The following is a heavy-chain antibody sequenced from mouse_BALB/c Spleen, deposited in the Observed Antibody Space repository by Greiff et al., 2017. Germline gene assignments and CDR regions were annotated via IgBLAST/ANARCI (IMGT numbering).Heavy chain of an antibody. CDR3: ARMAYDGYYGWFAY. CDR2: ISNGGGST. CDR1: GFTFSSYT. J-gene: IGHJ3*01. D-gene: IGHD2-3*01. Sequence: EVQVVESGGGLVQPGGSLKLSCAASGFTFSSYTMSWVRQTPEKRLEWVAYISNGGGSTYYPDTVKGRFTISRDNAKNTLYLQMSSLKSEDTAMYYCARMAYDGYYGWFAYWGQGTLVTVSA. V-gene: IGHV5-12-2*01.